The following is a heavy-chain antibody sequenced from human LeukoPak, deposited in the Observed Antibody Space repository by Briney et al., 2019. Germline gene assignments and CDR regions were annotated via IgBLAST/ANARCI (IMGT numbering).Heavy chain of an antibody. J-gene: IGHJ4*02. CDR2: IRQDGDTK. V-gene: IGHV3-7*03. D-gene: IGHD3-3*01. CDR3: AKDLYYDFWSGYYTDY. CDR1: GFPFNAYW. Sequence: GGSLRLSCAASGFPFNAYWMTWVRQAAGKGLEWVANIRQDGDTKYYVDSVKGRFTISRDNAMNSLYLQMNSLRAEDTAVYYCAKDLYYDFWSGYYTDYWGQGTLVTVSS.